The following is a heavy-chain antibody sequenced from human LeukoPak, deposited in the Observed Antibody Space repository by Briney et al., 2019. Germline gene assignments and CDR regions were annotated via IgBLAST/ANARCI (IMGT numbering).Heavy chain of an antibody. J-gene: IGHJ4*02. CDR2: IIPIFGTA. CDR1: GGTFSSYA. Sequence: SVTVSCKASGGTFSSYAISWVRQAPGQGREWMGGIIPIFGTANYAQKFQGRVTITADESTSTAYMELSSLRSEDTAVYYCARCLTYYYDSSAGYYFDYWGQGTLVTVSS. CDR3: ARCLTYYYDSSAGYYFDY. D-gene: IGHD3-22*01. V-gene: IGHV1-69*13.